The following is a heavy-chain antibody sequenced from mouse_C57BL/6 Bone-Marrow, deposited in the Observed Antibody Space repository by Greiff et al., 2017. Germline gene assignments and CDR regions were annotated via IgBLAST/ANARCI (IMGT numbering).Heavy chain of an antibody. CDR2: IYPTGGRT. D-gene: IGHD4-1*01. CDR1: GYTFTSYW. CDR3: ARSGPLGRSFDY. V-gene: IGHV1-55*01. Sequence: VQLQQSGAELVKPGASVKMSCKASGYTFTSYWITWVKQRPGQGLGWIGDIYPTGGRTNYNEKFKSKAILTVDTSSNTAYMQLSSLTSEDSAVFCGARSGPLGRSFDYWGQGTTLTVSS. J-gene: IGHJ2*01.